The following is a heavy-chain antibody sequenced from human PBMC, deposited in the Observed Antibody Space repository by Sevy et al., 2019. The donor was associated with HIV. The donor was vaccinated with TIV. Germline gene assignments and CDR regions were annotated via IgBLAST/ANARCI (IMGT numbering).Heavy chain of an antibody. CDR1: GFTFGDYA. CDR2: IRSKAYGGTT. Sequence: GGCLRLSCTASGFTFGDYAMSWVRQAPGKGLEWVGFIRSKAYGGTTEYAASVKGRFTISRDDSKSIAYLQMNSLKTEDTAVYYCTRAEMATNLESYYYYMDVWGKGTTVTVSS. J-gene: IGHJ6*03. V-gene: IGHV3-49*04. CDR3: TRAEMATNLESYYYYMDV. D-gene: IGHD5-12*01.